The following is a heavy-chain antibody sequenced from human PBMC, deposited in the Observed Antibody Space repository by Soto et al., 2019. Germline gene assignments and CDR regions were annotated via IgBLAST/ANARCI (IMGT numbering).Heavy chain of an antibody. V-gene: IGHV4-39*01. CDR3: ARLFDRPWLVYTWFDP. Sequence: PXATLSLTCTVSGGSISSSIYDWGCIRHPPGKGLEWIWSIYYGVSTYYNPSLKRRVTISVDTSKNQFSLKLSSVPAADTGVYYCARLFDRPWLVYTWFDPWGQATLVTVSS. D-gene: IGHD6-19*01. J-gene: IGHJ5*02. CDR1: GGSISSSIYD. CDR2: IYYGVST.